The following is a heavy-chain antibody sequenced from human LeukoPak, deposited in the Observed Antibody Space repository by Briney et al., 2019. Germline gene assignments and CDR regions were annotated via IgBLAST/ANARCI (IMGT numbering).Heavy chain of an antibody. CDR1: GFIFSGYE. J-gene: IGHJ4*02. D-gene: IGHD6-19*01. CDR3: ARDVGSGWYVDY. CDR2: ISSSGSTR. V-gene: IGHV3-48*03. Sequence: PGGSLRLSCAASGFIFSGYEMNWVRQAPGKGLEWVSYISSSGSTRYYADSVKGRFTISRDNAKNSLYLQMNSLRAEDTAVYYCARDVGSGWYVDYWGQGTLVTVSS.